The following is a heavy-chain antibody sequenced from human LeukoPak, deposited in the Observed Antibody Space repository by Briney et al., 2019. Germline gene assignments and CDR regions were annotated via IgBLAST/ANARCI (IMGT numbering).Heavy chain of an antibody. D-gene: IGHD3/OR15-3a*01. Sequence: SETLSLTCAVYGESFSGYYWSWIRQPPGKGLEWIGEISHSGSTSYNPSPRSRVTISVDTSKNQFSLKLSSVTAADTAVYYCARNRDAPPLYWTFDYWGQGTLVTVSS. CDR3: ARNRDAPPLYWTFDY. V-gene: IGHV4-34*01. CDR2: ISHSGST. J-gene: IGHJ4*02. CDR1: GESFSGYY.